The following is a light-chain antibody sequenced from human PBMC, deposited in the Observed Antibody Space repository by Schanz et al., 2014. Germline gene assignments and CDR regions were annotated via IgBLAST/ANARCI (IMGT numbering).Light chain of an antibody. CDR1: SSNIGAGYE. CDR3: CSHTSSATIV. V-gene: IGLV1-40*01. CDR2: SNS. J-gene: IGLJ1*01. Sequence: QSVLTQPPSVSGAPGQRVTISCTGSSSNIGAGYEVHWYQQLPGTAPKLLMYSNSNRPSGVPDRFSGSKSGSTASMTISGLQAEDEADYYYCSHTSSATIVFAAGTKLTVL.